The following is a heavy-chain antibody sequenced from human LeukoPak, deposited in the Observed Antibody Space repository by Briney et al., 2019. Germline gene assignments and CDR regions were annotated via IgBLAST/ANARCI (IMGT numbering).Heavy chain of an antibody. J-gene: IGHJ4*02. CDR3: ARDTAVRVSPNIVGATHFDY. D-gene: IGHD1-26*01. CDR2: IYHSGST. V-gene: IGHV4-38-2*02. CDR1: TYSISSGYY. Sequence: SETLSLTCTVSTYSISSGYYWGWNRQPPGKGLEWIGSIYHSGSTYYNPSPKSRVTISVDTSKNQFSLKLSSVTAADTAVYYCARDTAVRVSPNIVGATHFDYWGQGTLVTVSS.